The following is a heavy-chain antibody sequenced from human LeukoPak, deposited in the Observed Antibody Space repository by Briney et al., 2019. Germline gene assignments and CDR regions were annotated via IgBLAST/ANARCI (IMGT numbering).Heavy chain of an antibody. Sequence: SVKVSCKASGGTFSSYAISWVRQAPGQGLEWMGGVIPIFGTANYAQKFQGRVTITADESTSTAYMELSSLRSEDTAVYYCARAVPAAIRGNWFDPWGQGTLVTVSS. CDR3: ARAVPAAIRGNWFDP. D-gene: IGHD2-2*02. J-gene: IGHJ5*02. CDR2: VIPIFGTA. V-gene: IGHV1-69*01. CDR1: GGTFSSYA.